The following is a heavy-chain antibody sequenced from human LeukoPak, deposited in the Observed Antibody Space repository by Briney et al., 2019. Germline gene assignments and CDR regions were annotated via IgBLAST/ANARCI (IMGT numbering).Heavy chain of an antibody. Sequence: SETLSPTCTVSGGSISPYYWYWIRQPAGKGLEWIGRIDAGGTTNYSPSLKSRVTMSVDTSKNQFSLKLNSVTAADTAVYYCARGEGNYFDYWGQGTLVTVSS. V-gene: IGHV4-4*07. CDR1: GGSISPYY. CDR2: IDAGGTT. J-gene: IGHJ4*02. CDR3: ARGEGNYFDY.